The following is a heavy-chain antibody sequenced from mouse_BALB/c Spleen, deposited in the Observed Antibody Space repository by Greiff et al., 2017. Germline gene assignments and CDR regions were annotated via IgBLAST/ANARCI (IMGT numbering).Heavy chain of an antibody. CDR1: GYTFSSYW. Sequence: VQLQQSGAELMKPGASVKISCKATGYTFSSYWIEWVKQRPGHGLEWIGEILPGSGSTNYNEKFKGKATFTADTSSNTAYMQLSSLTSEDSAVYYWARYPDGFAYWGQGTLVTVSA. CDR3: ARYPDGFAY. J-gene: IGHJ3*01. CDR2: ILPGSGST. V-gene: IGHV1-9*01.